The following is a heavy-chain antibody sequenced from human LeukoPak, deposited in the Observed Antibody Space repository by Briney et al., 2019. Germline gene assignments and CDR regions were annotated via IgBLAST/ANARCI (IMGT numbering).Heavy chain of an antibody. CDR3: ARGHYDYVWGSYRETDAFDI. J-gene: IGHJ3*02. D-gene: IGHD3-16*02. Sequence: GGSLRLSCAASGFTFSSYAMHWVRQAPGKGLEYVSAISSNGGSTYYANSVKGRFTISRDNSKNTLYLQMGSLRAEDMAVYYCARGHYDYVWGSYRETDAFDIWGQGTMVTVSS. V-gene: IGHV3-64*01. CDR2: ISSNGGST. CDR1: GFTFSSYA.